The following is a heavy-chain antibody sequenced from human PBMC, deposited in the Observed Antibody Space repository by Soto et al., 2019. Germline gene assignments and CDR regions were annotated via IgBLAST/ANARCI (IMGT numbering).Heavy chain of an antibody. D-gene: IGHD3-16*01. J-gene: IGHJ6*02. CDR3: VMVDVYVTPSPQDV. CDR1: GYTFTRYG. Sequence: QVQLVQSGAEVKNPGASVKVSCKASGYTFTRYGIGWARQAPGQGLEWMGWINTYNGNTNYAQNVQGRVTLTTDTSTSTAYMELRSLRSNDTAIYYCVMVDVYVTPSPQDVWGQGTTVIVCS. V-gene: IGHV1-18*01. CDR2: INTYNGNT.